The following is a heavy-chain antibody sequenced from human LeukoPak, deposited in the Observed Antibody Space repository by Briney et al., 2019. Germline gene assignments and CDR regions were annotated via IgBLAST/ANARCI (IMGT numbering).Heavy chain of an antibody. J-gene: IGHJ4*02. CDR1: GYTFSSYS. CDR3: VRLRRDSDTSGFYYYYDF. V-gene: IGHV3-21*01. CDR2: ISVRSNYI. Sequence: GGSLRLSCLASGYTFSSYSINWVRQAPGKGLEWVSSISVRSNYIYYADSVRGRFRISRDDARDSLFLEMNSLRAEDTAVYYCVRLRRDSDTSGFYYYYDFWGQGTLVTVSS. D-gene: IGHD3-22*01.